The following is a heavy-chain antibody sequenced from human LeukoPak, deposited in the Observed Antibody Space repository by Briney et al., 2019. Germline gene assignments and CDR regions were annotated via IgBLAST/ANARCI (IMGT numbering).Heavy chain of an antibody. J-gene: IGHJ4*02. D-gene: IGHD4-17*01. CDR2: IYYSGST. CDR3: ARSDYGDSKLDY. V-gene: IGHV4-59*01. CDR1: GGSISSYY. Sequence: KPSETLSLTCTVSGGSISSYYWSWIRQPPGKGLEGIGYIYYSGSTNYNPSLKSRVTISVDTSKNQFSLKLSSVTAADTAVYYCARSDYGDSKLDYWGQGTLVTVSS.